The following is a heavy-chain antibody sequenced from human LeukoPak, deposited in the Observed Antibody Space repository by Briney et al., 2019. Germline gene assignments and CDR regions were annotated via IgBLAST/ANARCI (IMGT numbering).Heavy chain of an antibody. CDR1: GGSFSGYY. J-gene: IGHJ4*02. V-gene: IGHV4-34*01. Sequence: SETLSLTCGVYGGSFSGYYWSWLRQPPGKGLEWIGEINRSGSTNYNPSLKSRVTISVDTSKNQFSLKLSSVSAADTAVCYCARFMTTVNVLDYLGQGTLVTVSS. D-gene: IGHD4-17*01. CDR3: ARFMTTVNVLDY. CDR2: INRSGST.